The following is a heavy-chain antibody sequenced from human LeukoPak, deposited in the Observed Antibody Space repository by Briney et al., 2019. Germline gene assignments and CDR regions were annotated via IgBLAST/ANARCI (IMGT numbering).Heavy chain of an antibody. J-gene: IGHJ4*02. CDR1: GFTFSTCG. CDR2: ISYDGSTK. D-gene: IGHD1-26*01. Sequence: GGSLRLSCGASGFTFSTCGMQWVRQAPGKGLEWVAVISYDGSTKFYVDSVKGRFTISRDNSKNTLYLQMNSLRTEDTAVYYCAASKSGMYAPFDYWGQGTLVTVSS. CDR3: AASKSGMYAPFDY. V-gene: IGHV3-30*03.